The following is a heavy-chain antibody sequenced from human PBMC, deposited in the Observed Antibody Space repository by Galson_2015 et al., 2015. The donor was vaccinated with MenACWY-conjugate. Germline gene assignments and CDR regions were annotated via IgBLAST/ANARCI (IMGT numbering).Heavy chain of an antibody. CDR1: GFTFNTYR. V-gene: IGHV3-48*02. CDR2: ISSGSSTI. CDR3: ARTYSVNFDY. D-gene: IGHD3-10*02. J-gene: IGHJ4*02. Sequence: SLRLSCAASGFTFNTYRMNWVRQAPGKGLEWLSYISSGSSTIYYADSVEGRFTVSRDNAKNSLYLQMNSLRDEDTAVYYCARTYSVNFDYWGQGTLVTVSS.